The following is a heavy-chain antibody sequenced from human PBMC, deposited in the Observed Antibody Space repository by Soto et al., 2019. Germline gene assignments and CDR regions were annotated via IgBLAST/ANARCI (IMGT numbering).Heavy chain of an antibody. D-gene: IGHD6-13*01. CDR2: ISYDGSNK. CDR3: ARGWESKLVATTCDY. CDR1: GFIFSTYA. V-gene: IGHV3-30-3*01. J-gene: IGHJ4*02. Sequence: QVQLVESGGGVVQPGRSLRLSCAASGFIFSTYAMHWVRQAPGKGLEWVVVISYDGSNKYYADSVKGRFTISRDNSKNTLYLQMNSLRAEDTAVYYCARGWESKLVATTCDYWGQGTLVTVSS.